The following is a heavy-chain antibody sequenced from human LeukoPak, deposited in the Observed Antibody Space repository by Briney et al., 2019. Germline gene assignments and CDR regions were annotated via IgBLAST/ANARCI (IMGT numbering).Heavy chain of an antibody. V-gene: IGHV1-2*02. CDR1: GYTFTGYY. D-gene: IGHD6-19*01. Sequence: ASVKVSCKASGYTFTGYYMHWVRQAPGQGLEWMGWINPNSGGTNYAQKFQGRVTMTRDTSISTAYMELSRLRSDDTAVYYCAREAVAGHAENYYYYMDVWGKGTTVTVSS. CDR2: INPNSGGT. CDR3: AREAVAGHAENYYYYMDV. J-gene: IGHJ6*03.